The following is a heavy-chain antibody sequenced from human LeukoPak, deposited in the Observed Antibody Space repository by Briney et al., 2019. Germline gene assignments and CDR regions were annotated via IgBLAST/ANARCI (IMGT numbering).Heavy chain of an antibody. CDR1: GFTFSSYS. J-gene: IGHJ4*02. CDR2: LSSSSSYI. Sequence: GGSLRLSCAASGFTFSSYSMNWVRQALGKGLEWVSSLSSSSSYIYYADSVRGRFTISRDNAKNSLYLQMNSLRAEDTAVYYCARDLGGDYLDYWGQGTLVTVSS. V-gene: IGHV3-21*01. D-gene: IGHD1-26*01. CDR3: ARDLGGDYLDY.